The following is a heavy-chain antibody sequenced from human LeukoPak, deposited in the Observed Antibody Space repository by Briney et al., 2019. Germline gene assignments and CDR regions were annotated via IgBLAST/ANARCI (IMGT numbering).Heavy chain of an antibody. CDR3: ARGGYNPNLGY. V-gene: IGHV3-74*01. Sequence: GGSLRLSCAASGFSLSSYWMHWVSQAPGKGLAWVSRVNGDGSSTNYADSVKGRFTISRDNAKNTLYLQMNSLRAEDTAVYYCARGGYNPNLGYWGQGTLVTVSS. D-gene: IGHD5-24*01. CDR1: GFSLSSYW. J-gene: IGHJ4*02. CDR2: VNGDGSST.